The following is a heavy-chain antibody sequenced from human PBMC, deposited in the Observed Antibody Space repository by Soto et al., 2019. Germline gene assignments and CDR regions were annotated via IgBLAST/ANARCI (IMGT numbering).Heavy chain of an antibody. D-gene: IGHD1-26*01. Sequence: PGGSLRLSCAASGFTFSSYAMTWVRQTQGKGLEWVSGISGSGGGTYYADSVKGRFTISRDSSKSTLYLQMNGLRAGDTAVYYCAKVSLGATTITDYYYYGMDVWGQGTTVTVSS. J-gene: IGHJ6*02. CDR2: ISGSGGGT. CDR3: AKVSLGATTITDYYYYGMDV. V-gene: IGHV3-23*01. CDR1: GFTFSSYA.